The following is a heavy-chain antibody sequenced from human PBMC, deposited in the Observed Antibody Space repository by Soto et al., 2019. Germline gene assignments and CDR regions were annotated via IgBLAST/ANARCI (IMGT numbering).Heavy chain of an antibody. CDR1: GFIFKNYA. CDR2: ITRDGYNK. J-gene: IGHJ4*02. Sequence: GGSLRLSCAGSGFIFKNYALNWVRQTPGKGLEWVASITRDGYNKYYADSVKGRFTISRDNSRDTLSLQMTALRTEDSSIYYCTKSSGGSSSVGMDYWGQGTRVTVSS. D-gene: IGHD6-6*01. V-gene: IGHV3-30*04. CDR3: TKSSGGSSSVGMDY.